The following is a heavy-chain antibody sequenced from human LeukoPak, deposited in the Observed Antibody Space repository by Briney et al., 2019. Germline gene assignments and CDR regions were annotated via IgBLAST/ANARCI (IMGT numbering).Heavy chain of an antibody. V-gene: IGHV4-34*01. Sequence: SETLSLTCAVYGGSFSGYYWSWIRQPPGKGLEWIGSIYYSGSTYYNPSLKSRVTISVDTSKNQFSLKLSPVTAADTAVYYCAREVVAATIDYWGQGTLVTVSS. CDR2: IYYSGST. CDR3: AREVVAATIDY. D-gene: IGHD2-15*01. J-gene: IGHJ4*02. CDR1: GGSFSGYY.